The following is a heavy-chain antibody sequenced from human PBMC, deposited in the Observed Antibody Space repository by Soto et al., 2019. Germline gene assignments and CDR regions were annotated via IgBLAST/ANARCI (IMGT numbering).Heavy chain of an antibody. CDR3: ARDGLNNWFDP. CDR1: GFTFSSYG. V-gene: IGHV3-33*01. J-gene: IGHJ5*02. CDR2: IWYDGSNK. Sequence: VQLVESGGVVVQPGGSLRLSCAASGFTFSSYGMHWVRQAPGKGLEWVAVIWYDGSNKYYADSVKGRFTISRDNSKNTLYLQMNSLRAEDTAVYYCARDGLNNWFDPWGQGTLVTVSS.